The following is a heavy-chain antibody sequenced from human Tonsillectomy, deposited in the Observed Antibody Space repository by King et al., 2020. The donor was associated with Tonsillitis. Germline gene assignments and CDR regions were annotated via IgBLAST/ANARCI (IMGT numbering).Heavy chain of an antibody. Sequence: DVQLVESGGVVVQPGGSLRLSCAASGFTFDDYAMHWVRHAPGKGLEWVALISWDGGSTYYADSVKGRFTISRDKSKNSLYLQMNGLRAEDTALYYCAKDGAVAGENYYYGTDVWGQGTTVTVS. CDR3: AKDGAVAGENYYYGTDV. CDR2: ISWDGGST. D-gene: IGHD6-19*01. J-gene: IGHJ6*02. V-gene: IGHV3-43D*03. CDR1: GFTFDDYA.